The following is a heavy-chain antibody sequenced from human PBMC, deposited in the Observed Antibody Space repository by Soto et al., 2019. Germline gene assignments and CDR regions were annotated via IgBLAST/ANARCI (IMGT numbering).Heavy chain of an antibody. J-gene: IGHJ4*02. V-gene: IGHV3-23*01. CDR2: ISGSGGST. Sequence: GGSLRLSCAVYGFSFSSNGMSWVRPAPGKGLEWVSAISGSGGSTYYADSVKGRFTISRDNSKNTLYLQMNSLRAEDTAVYYCSNKPLLDCLLAIDYWGQGTLVTVSS. CDR3: SNKPLLDCLLAIDY. D-gene: IGHD3-3*01. CDR1: GFSFSSNG.